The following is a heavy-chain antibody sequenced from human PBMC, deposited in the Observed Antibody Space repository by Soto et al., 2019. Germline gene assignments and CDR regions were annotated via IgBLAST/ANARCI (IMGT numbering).Heavy chain of an antibody. CDR1: GGKVSRYW. Sequence: RCGGKVSRYWMGSEHQITGKGLEWMGIIYPGDSDTRYSPSFQGQVTISADKSISTAYLQWSSLKASDTAVYYCARACYYDILTCDYDYRSMDFWC. CDR3: ARACYYDILTCDYDYRSMDF. CDR2: IYPGDSDT. J-gene: IGHJ6*02. D-gene: IGHD3-9*01. V-gene: IGHV5-51*07.